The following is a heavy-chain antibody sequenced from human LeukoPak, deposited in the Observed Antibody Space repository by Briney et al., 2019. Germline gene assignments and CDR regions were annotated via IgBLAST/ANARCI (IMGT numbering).Heavy chain of an antibody. CDR3: AVLTYQLLDYYFDY. CDR2: ISSTSNTI. Sequence: GGSLRLSCAASGFTFSSYSMNWVRQAPGKGLEWVSYISSTSNTIYYADSVKGRFTISRDNAKNSLYLQMNSLRAEDTAVYYCAVLTYQLLDYYFDYWGQGTLVPVSS. J-gene: IGHJ4*02. V-gene: IGHV3-48*01. CDR1: GFTFSSYS. D-gene: IGHD2-2*01.